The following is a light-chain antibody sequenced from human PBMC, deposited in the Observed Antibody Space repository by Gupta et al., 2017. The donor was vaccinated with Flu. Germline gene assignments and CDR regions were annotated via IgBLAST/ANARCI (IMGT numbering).Light chain of an antibody. Sequence: DIVMTQSPGSLAVSLGERATINCKSSQSVLYISNNKNYLAWYQQKPGQPPKLLISWASTRQSGVPDRFGGSGSGTDFALTISSLQAEDVAVYYCQQYVVTPWTFGQGTSVEIK. CDR2: WAS. J-gene: IGKJ1*01. CDR1: QSVLYISNNKNY. CDR3: QQYVVTPWT. V-gene: IGKV4-1*01.